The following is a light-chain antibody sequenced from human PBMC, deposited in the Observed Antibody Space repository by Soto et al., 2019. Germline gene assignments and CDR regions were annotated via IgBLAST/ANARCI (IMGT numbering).Light chain of an antibody. CDR3: QQYDASPCT. CDR2: GAS. V-gene: IGKV3-20*01. CDR1: ESVYINS. J-gene: IGKJ3*01. Sequence: EIVLTQSPGTLSLSPGERATLSCRASESVYINSLAWYQQKPGQAPRLLIYGASTRATAIPDRFSGSGSGTDFALTISRLEPEDFAMYYCQQYDASPCTFGPGTKVDIK.